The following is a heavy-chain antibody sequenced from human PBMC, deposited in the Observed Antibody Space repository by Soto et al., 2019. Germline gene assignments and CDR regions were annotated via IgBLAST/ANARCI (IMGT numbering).Heavy chain of an antibody. CDR1: GFTFNNYA. CDR2: ISGSGGGT. V-gene: IGHV3-23*01. J-gene: IGHJ4*02. D-gene: IGHD2-21*01. Sequence: EVQLLESGGGLVQPGGSLRLPCAASGFTFNNYAMSWVRQAPGKGLEWVSAISGSGGGTFYADSVKGRFTISRDNSKKTLYLQVDSLRAEDTAVYYNANEVDCGAERGAYGGGNFDYWGQGTLVTVSS. CDR3: ANEVDCGAERGAYGGGNFDY.